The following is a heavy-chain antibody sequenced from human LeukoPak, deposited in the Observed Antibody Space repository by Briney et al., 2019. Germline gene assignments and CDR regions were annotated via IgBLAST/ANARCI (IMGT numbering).Heavy chain of an antibody. CDR2: INHSGST. V-gene: IGHV4-4*02. J-gene: IGHJ4*02. CDR1: GGSISSSNW. Sequence: SETLSLTCAVSGGSISSSNWWSWVRQPPGKGLEWIGEINHSGSTNYNPSLKRRVPISVDTSKNHFSLKLSPVTAADTAVYYCARSGTADIVVVPAAPSLGGDFDYWGQGTLVTVSS. D-gene: IGHD2-2*01. CDR3: ARSGTADIVVVPAAPSLGGDFDY.